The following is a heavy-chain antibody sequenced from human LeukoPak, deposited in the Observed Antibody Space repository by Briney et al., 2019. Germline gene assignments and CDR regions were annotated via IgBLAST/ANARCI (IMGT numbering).Heavy chain of an antibody. CDR2: IYTSGST. Sequence: SETLSLTCVVSGYSISNDYYWSWIRQPAGKGLEWIGRIYTSGSTNYNPSLKSRVTMSVDTSKNQFSLKLSSVTAADTAVYYCARDLYSSGWYGYYYYMDVWGKGTTVTVSS. CDR1: GYSISNDYY. J-gene: IGHJ6*03. CDR3: ARDLYSSGWYGYYYYMDV. V-gene: IGHV4-4*07. D-gene: IGHD6-19*01.